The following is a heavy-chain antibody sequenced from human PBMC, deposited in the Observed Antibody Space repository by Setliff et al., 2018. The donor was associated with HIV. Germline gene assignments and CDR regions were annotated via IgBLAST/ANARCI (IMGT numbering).Heavy chain of an antibody. D-gene: IGHD2-8*02. CDR2: LNWNGGST. V-gene: IGHV3-20*04. CDR1: GFTFGDFG. J-gene: IGHJ2*01. Sequence: AGGSLRLSCAASGFTFGDFGMSWVLQAPRKGLAWVSGLNWNGGSTRFADSVKGRFTLSRDNAKNSLYLQMNSLRAEDTDLYYCARKVVVDAYYWYFDLCGRATLVTVSS. CDR3: ARKVVVDAYYWYFDL.